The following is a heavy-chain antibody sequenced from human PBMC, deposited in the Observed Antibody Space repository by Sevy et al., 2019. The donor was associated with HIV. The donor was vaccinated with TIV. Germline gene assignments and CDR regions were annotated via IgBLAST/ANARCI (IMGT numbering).Heavy chain of an antibody. D-gene: IGHD3-22*01. CDR2: ISGSGTRT. CDR1: GFSFDSYG. Sequence: GSLRLSCAVSGFSFDSYGMTWVRQAPGKGLEWVSAISGSGTRTYYADSVKGRFIISRDNSKNTLDLQMNSLGAEDTAIYYCAKGGGGHYDPDEIAYYFYYYNMDVWGKGTTVTVSS. V-gene: IGHV3-23*01. J-gene: IGHJ6*03. CDR3: AKGGGGHYDPDEIAYYFYYYNMDV.